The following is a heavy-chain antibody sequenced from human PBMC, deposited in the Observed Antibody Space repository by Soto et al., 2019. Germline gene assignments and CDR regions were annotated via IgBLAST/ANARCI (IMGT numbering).Heavy chain of an antibody. CDR3: TSSVELWTPFDS. Sequence: SETLSLTCSFYAGSFGGYYCRWIRQPPGKGLEWIGEINHSGRNKYNPSLKSRVIISVDTFNKRFSPNLTSVTAADAALYYCTSSVELWTPFDSWGKGKLVTGYS. J-gene: IGHJ4*02. D-gene: IGHD3-10*01. CDR1: AGSFGGYY. V-gene: IGHV4-34*01. CDR2: INHSGRN.